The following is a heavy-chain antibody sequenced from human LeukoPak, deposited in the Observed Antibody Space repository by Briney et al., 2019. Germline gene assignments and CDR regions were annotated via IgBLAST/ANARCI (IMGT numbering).Heavy chain of an antibody. CDR2: IYYSGST. Sequence: SETLSLTCTVSGGSISSYYWGWIRQPPGKGLEWIGSIYYSGSTYYNPSLKSRVTISVDTSKNQFSLKLSSVTAADTAVYYCARLGAPSINYYDDRGYFDLWGRGTLVTVSS. CDR3: ARLGAPSINYYDDRGYFDL. V-gene: IGHV4-39*07. CDR1: GGSISSYY. D-gene: IGHD3-22*01. J-gene: IGHJ2*01.